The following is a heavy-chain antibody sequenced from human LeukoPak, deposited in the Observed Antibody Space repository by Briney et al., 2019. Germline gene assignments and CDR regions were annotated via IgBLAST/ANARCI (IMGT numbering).Heavy chain of an antibody. CDR1: GGSFSGYY. J-gene: IGHJ6*02. CDR2: INHSGST. Sequence: KTSETLSLTCAVYGGSFSGYYWSWIRQPPGKGLEWIGEINHSGSTNYNPSLKSRVTISVDTSKNQFSLKLSSVTAADTAVYYCASAAGVIAARPNGDGMDVWGQGTTVTVSS. V-gene: IGHV4-34*01. CDR3: ASAAGVIAARPNGDGMDV. D-gene: IGHD6-6*01.